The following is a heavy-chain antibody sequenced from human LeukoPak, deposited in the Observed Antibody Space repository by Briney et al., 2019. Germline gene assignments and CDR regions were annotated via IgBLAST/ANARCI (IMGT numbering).Heavy chain of an antibody. Sequence: GESLRLSCAASGFTFNNYAMSWVRQAPGKGPEWVSAIGGGGDITYYADSVKGRFTISRDNSKNTLYLQMNSLRAEDTAVYYCARDMTMVTYLSPQFDYWGQGTLVTVSS. CDR2: IGGGGDIT. V-gene: IGHV3-23*01. J-gene: IGHJ4*02. CDR1: GFTFNNYA. D-gene: IGHD3-10*01. CDR3: ARDMTMVTYLSPQFDY.